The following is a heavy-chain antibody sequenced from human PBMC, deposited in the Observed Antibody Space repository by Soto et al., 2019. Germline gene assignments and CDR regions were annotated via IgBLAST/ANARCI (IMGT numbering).Heavy chain of an antibody. D-gene: IGHD6-13*01. Sequence: QVQLVESGGGVVQPGRSLRLSCAASGFTFSSYGMHWVRQAPGKGLEWVAVISYDGSNKYYADSVKGRFTISRDNSKNTLYLQMNSLRAEDTAVYYCAEPGYSSSWYGNWYFDLWGRGTLVTVSS. CDR2: ISYDGSNK. J-gene: IGHJ2*01. CDR3: AEPGYSSSWYGNWYFDL. CDR1: GFTFSSYG. V-gene: IGHV3-30*18.